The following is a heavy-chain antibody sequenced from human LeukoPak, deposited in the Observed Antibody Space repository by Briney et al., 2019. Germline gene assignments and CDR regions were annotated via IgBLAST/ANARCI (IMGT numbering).Heavy chain of an antibody. Sequence: GGSLRLSWAASGFTFSSYAMSWVRQAPGKGLEWVSAISGSGGSTYYADSVKGRFTISRDNSKNTLYLQMNSLRAEDTAVYYCAKANVAAAGTGYFNFDYWGQGTLVTVSS. J-gene: IGHJ4*02. CDR3: AKANVAAAGTGYFNFDY. CDR2: ISGSGGST. D-gene: IGHD6-13*01. CDR1: GFTFSSYA. V-gene: IGHV3-23*01.